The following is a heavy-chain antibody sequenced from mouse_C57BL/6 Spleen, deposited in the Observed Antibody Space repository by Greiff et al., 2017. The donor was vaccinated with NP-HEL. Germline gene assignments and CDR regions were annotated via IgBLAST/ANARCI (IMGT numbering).Heavy chain of an antibody. D-gene: IGHD2-2*01. J-gene: IGHJ1*03. CDR3: ARPIYGYDGYFDV. CDR1: GYAFTNYL. V-gene: IGHV1-54*01. Sequence: QVQLQQSGAELVRPGTSVKVSCKASGYAFTNYLIEWVKQRPGQGLEWIGVINPGSGGTNYNEKFKGKATLTADKSSSTAYMQLSSLTSEDSAVYFCARPIYGYDGYFDVWGTGTTVTVSS. CDR2: INPGSGGT.